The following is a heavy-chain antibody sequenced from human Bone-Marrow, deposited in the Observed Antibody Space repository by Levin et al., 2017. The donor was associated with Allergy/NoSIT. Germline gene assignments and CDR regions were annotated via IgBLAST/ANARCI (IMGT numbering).Heavy chain of an antibody. D-gene: IGHD3-3*01. CDR2: INGGGAST. CDR3: AKVSGYDFWSGYPTPHNYLDV. V-gene: IGHV3-23*01. J-gene: IGHJ6*03. Sequence: GGSLRLSCAPSGFNFFDYGMAWVRQAPGKGLEWVSAINGGGASTYYADSVKGRLTISRDNFKNTLHLQVNSLRAEDTAIYYCAKVSGYDFWSGYPTPHNYLDVWGKGTTVIVSS. CDR1: GFNFFDYG.